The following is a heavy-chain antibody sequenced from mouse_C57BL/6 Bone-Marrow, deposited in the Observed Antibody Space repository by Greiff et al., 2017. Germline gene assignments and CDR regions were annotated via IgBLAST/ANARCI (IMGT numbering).Heavy chain of an antibody. D-gene: IGHD1-1*01. J-gene: IGHJ2*01. CDR1: GYTFTSYG. Sequence: QVQLQQSGAELARPGASVKLSCKASGYTFTSYGISWVKQRTGQGLEWIGAIYPRSGNTYYNEKFKGKATLTADKSSSTAYMELRRLTSEDSAVYFCARRGSSIDYWGQGTTLTVSS. V-gene: IGHV1-81*01. CDR3: ARRGSSIDY. CDR2: IYPRSGNT.